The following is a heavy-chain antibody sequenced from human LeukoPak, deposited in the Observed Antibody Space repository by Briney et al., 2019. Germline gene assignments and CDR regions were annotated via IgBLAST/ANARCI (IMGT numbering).Heavy chain of an antibody. D-gene: IGHD2-2*01. V-gene: IGHV4-34*01. Sequence: SEILSLTCAVYGGSFSGYYWSWIRQPPGKGLEWIGEINHSGSTNYNPSLKSRVTMSVDTSKNQFSLKLSSVTAADTAVYYCAREPAEGYCSSTSCRNWFDPWGQGTLVTVSS. CDR1: GGSFSGYY. J-gene: IGHJ5*02. CDR3: AREPAEGYCSSTSCRNWFDP. CDR2: INHSGST.